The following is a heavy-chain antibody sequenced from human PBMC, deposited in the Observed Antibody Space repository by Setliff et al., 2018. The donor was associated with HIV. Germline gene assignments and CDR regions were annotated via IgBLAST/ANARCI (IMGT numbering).Heavy chain of an antibody. CDR3: ATGRDSSGYYFLADY. Sequence: ASVKVSCKASGYTFSSYGISWVRQAPGQGLEWMGWINPNSGGTIYALKFQDRVTMTRDTSSSTAYMELSRLRSDDTAVYYCATGRDSSGYYFLADYWGRGTLVTVSS. D-gene: IGHD3-22*01. CDR2: INPNSGGT. CDR1: GYTFSSYG. V-gene: IGHV1-2*02. J-gene: IGHJ4*02.